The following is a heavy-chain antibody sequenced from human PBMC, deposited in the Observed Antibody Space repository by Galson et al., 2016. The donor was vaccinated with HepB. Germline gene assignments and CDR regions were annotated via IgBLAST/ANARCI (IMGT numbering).Heavy chain of an antibody. D-gene: IGHD6-6*01. CDR2: IRSIVYGGTT. Sequence: SLRLSCAASGFTFGDYAMSWSRQAPGKGLEWVGFIRSIVYGGTTEYAASVQGRFTISRDDSESIAHLQMNSLKIEDTAMYYCARVNSSALYGYNYYYCGMDVWGQGTTVTVSS. CDR3: ARVNSSALYGYNYYYCGMDV. J-gene: IGHJ6*02. V-gene: IGHV3-49*03. CDR1: GFTFGDYA.